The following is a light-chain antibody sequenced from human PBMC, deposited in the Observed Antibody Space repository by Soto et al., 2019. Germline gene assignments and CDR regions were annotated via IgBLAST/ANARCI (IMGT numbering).Light chain of an antibody. V-gene: IGKV1-5*01. CDR2: HAS. CDR1: QGISNW. J-gene: IGKJ1*01. CDR3: QKYNDWPRK. Sequence: DIQMTQSPSTLSASIGDIVTIACRASQGISNWLAWYQQKPGKAPKLLIFHASSLESGVPSRFSGSGSGTEFTLTISSLQSEDFAVYYCQKYNDWPRKFGQGTKVDIK.